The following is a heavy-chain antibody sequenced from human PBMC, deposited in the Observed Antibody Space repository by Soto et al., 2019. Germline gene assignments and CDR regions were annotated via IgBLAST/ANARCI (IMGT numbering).Heavy chain of an antibody. CDR2: VYYSGTT. J-gene: IGHJ6*02. CDR3: ARFIGEPVHGMDV. D-gene: IGHD3-10*01. Sequence: QVQLQESSTGLVKPSQTLSLTCTVSGDSISGGGYYWSWIRQLPGKGLEWIGYVYYSGTTYYSPSLKSRVTISVDTSKNQFSLKLSSVTAADTAVYYCARFIGEPVHGMDVWGQGTTVTISS. V-gene: IGHV4-31*03. CDR1: GDSISGGGYY.